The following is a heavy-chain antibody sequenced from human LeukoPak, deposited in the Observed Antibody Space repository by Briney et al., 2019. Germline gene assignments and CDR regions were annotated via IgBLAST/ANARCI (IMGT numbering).Heavy chain of an antibody. V-gene: IGHV1-69*04. CDR1: GGTFSSYA. Sequence: GSSVKVSCKASGGTFSSYAISWVRQAPGQGLEWMGRIIPILGIANYAQKFQGGVTITADKSTSTAYMELSSLRSEDTAVYYCARDDILTGYTPWGQGTLVTVSS. J-gene: IGHJ4*02. CDR2: IIPILGIA. D-gene: IGHD3-9*01. CDR3: ARDDILTGYTP.